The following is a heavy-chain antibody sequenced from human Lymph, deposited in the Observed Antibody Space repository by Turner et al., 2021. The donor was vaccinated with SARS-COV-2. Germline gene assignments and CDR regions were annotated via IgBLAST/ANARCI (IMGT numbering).Heavy chain of an antibody. Sequence: QVQLVQSGAEVKKPGASVKVSCKASGGTFSTYTISWVRQGPGQGVEWKGDSIPTFGTENDDQKFQGRVTMTASESTSAAYIVLCSLRSEDTAVYDCARGETIAAEYDYWGQGTLVTVSS. J-gene: IGHJ4*02. CDR1: GGTFSTYT. D-gene: IGHD6-25*01. CDR3: ARGETIAAEYDY. CDR2: SIPTFGTE. V-gene: IGHV1-69*01.